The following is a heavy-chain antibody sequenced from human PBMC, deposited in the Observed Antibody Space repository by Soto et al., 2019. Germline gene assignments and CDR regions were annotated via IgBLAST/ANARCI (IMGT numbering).Heavy chain of an antibody. CDR3: ARMRSDYDSSGLDY. J-gene: IGHJ4*02. D-gene: IGHD3-22*01. CDR2: IDWDEDR. CDR1: GFSLITSGMR. Sequence: SGPTLVNATETLTLTCTFSGFSLITSGMRVSWIRQAPGKALEWLARIDWDEDRFYSTSLKTRLTISKDTSKNQVVLTMTKMDPVDTATYYCARMRSDYDSSGLDYWGQGTLVTVSS. V-gene: IGHV2-70*04.